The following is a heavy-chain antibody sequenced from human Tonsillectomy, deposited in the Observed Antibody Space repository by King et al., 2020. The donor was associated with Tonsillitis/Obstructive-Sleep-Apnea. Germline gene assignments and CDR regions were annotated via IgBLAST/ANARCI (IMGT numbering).Heavy chain of an antibody. CDR3: ARDRDCSSTSCYNAFDI. J-gene: IGHJ3*02. V-gene: IGHV3-30*04. CDR2: ISYDGSNN. D-gene: IGHD2-2*02. CDR1: GFTFSTYA. Sequence: QLVQSGGGVVQPGRSLRLSCAASGFTFSTYAMHWVRQAPGKGLEWVAVISYDGSNNYYADSVKGRFTISRDNSKNTLYLQMNSLRAEDTAVYYCARDRDCSSTSCYNAFDIWGQGTMVTVSS.